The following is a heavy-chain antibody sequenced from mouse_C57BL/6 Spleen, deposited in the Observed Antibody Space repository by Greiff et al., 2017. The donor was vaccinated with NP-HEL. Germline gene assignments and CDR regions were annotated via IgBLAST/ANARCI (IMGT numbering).Heavy chain of an antibody. Sequence: QVQLQQSGPELVKPGASVKISCKASGYAFSSSWMNWVKQRPGKGLEWIGRFYPGDGDTNYNGKFKGKATLTADKSSSTAYMQPSSLTSEDSAVYFCAYWPEDYWGQGTSVTVSS. CDR3: AYWPEDY. J-gene: IGHJ4*01. CDR2: FYPGDGDT. V-gene: IGHV1-82*01. CDR1: GYAFSSSW.